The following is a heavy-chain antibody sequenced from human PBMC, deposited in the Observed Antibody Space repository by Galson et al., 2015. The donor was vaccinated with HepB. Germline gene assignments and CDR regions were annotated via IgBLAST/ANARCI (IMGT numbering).Heavy chain of an antibody. CDR2: IYYSGST. CDR1: GGSISSDDYY. CDR3: AREGRYSKWFDP. J-gene: IGHJ5*02. Sequence: LSLTCAVSGGSISSDDYYWSWIRQSPGKGLEWIGNIYYSGSTYYNPSLKSRLTISVDTSRNQFSLKLSSVTAADAAVYYCAREGRYSKWFDPWGQGTLVTVSS. D-gene: IGHD2-15*01. V-gene: IGHV4-30-4*01.